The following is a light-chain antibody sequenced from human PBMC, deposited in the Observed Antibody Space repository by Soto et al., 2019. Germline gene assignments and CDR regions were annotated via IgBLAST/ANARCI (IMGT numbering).Light chain of an antibody. CDR2: EVT. CDR1: SSDIGRYNR. J-gene: IGLJ2*01. Sequence: QSALTQPPSVSGSPGQSVTISCTGTSSDIGRYNRVSWYQQPPGAAPKLIIYEVTNRPSGVPDRFSGSKSGNAASLTISGPQAEDEADYFCSSSTTSSTLVFGGGTKLTVL. CDR3: SSSTTSSTLV. V-gene: IGLV2-18*02.